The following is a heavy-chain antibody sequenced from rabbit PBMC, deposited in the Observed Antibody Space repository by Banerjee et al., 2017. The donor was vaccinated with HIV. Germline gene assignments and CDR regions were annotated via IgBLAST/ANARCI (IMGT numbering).Heavy chain of an antibody. V-gene: IGHV1S45*01. D-gene: IGHD8-1*01. CDR2: INAITGRA. CDR3: ARDAGRGDYIDGVFNL. Sequence: QEQLVESGGGLVQPEGSLKLSCTASGFSFSDKAVMCWVRQAPGKGLEWIACINAITGRAVYASWAKGRFTFSKTSSTTVTLQMTSLTVADTATYFCARDAGRGDYIDGVFNLWGPGTLVTVS. CDR1: GFSFSDKAV. J-gene: IGHJ4*01.